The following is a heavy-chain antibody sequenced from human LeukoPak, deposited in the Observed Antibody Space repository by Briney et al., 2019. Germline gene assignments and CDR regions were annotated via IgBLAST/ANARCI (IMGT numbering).Heavy chain of an antibody. Sequence: GGSLRLSCAASGFTFSSYSMNWVRQAPGKGLEWVSSISSSSSYIYYADSVKGRFTISRDNAKNSLYLQMNSLRAEDTAVYYCARDMRKERYSYYFDYWGQGTLVTVSS. D-gene: IGHD2-21*01. J-gene: IGHJ4*02. V-gene: IGHV3-21*01. CDR1: GFTFSSYS. CDR3: ARDMRKERYSYYFDY. CDR2: ISSSSSYI.